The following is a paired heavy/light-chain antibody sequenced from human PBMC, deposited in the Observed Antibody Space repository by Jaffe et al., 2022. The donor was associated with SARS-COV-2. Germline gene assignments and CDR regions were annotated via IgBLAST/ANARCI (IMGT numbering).Heavy chain of an antibody. D-gene: IGHD7-27*01. J-gene: IGHJ6*03. V-gene: IGHV1-46*04. Sequence: QVQLVQSGAEVKKPGASVKVSCKASGYTFTTYYIHWVRQAPGQGLEWMGIINPSGGSTSYAQKLQGRVTMTRDTSTSTVYMDLSSLRSEDTAVYYCATNLLGLTGGGYYYYMDVWGKGTTVTVSS. CDR3: ATNLLGLTGGGYYYYMDV. CDR2: INPSGGST. CDR1: GYTFTTYY.
Light chain of an antibody. CDR3: QQYNDWPPLT. CDR2: GAS. V-gene: IGKV3-15*01. CDR1: QSVSSN. J-gene: IGKJ4*01. Sequence: EIVMTQSPATLSVSPGERATLSCRASQSVSSNLAWYQQKPGQAPRLLIFGASTRATGIPARFSGSGSGTEFTLAISSLQSEDFAVYYCQQYNDWPPLTFGGGTKVEIK.